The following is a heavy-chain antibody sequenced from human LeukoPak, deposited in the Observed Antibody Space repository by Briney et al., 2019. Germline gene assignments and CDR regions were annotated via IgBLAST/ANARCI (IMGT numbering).Heavy chain of an antibody. CDR3: ARGRYIAGATFSGYYYYMDV. CDR1: GYTFTSYD. D-gene: IGHD1-26*01. J-gene: IGHJ6*03. CDR2: MNPNSGNT. V-gene: IGHV1-8*03. Sequence: GASVKVSCKASGYTFTSYDINWVRQATGQGLEWMGWMNPNSGNTGYAQKFQGRVTITRNTSISTAYMELSSLRSEDTAVYYCARGRYIAGATFSGYYYYMDVWGKGTTVTVSS.